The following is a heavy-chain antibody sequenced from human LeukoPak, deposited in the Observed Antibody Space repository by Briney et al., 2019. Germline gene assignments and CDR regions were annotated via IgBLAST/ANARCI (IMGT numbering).Heavy chain of an antibody. Sequence: ASVKVSCKASGYTFTSYDISWVRQAPGQGLEWMGWISAYNGNTNYAQKLQGRVTMTTDTSTSTAYMELRSLRSDDTAVYYCARGAGLYCSSTSCPLNWFDPWGQGTLVTVSS. CDR2: ISAYNGNT. D-gene: IGHD2-2*01. CDR1: GYTFTSYD. J-gene: IGHJ5*02. V-gene: IGHV1-18*01. CDR3: ARGAGLYCSSTSCPLNWFDP.